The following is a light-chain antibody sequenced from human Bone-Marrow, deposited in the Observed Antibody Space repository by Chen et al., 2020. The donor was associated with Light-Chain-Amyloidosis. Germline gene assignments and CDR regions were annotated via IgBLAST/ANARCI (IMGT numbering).Light chain of an antibody. Sequence: QSALTQPASVSGSPGQSITISCTGTSSDVGGYNLVSWYQQYPGKAPKLMIYEVSNRPSGVSNRFAGSKSSNAASLTISGLQAEDEADYYCISHTSSGTLWVFGGGTKLTVL. J-gene: IGLJ3*02. CDR3: ISHTSSGTLWV. CDR1: SSDVGGYNL. V-gene: IGLV2-14*01. CDR2: EVS.